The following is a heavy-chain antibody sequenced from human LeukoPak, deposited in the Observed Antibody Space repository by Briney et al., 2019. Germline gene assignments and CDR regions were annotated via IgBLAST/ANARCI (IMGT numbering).Heavy chain of an antibody. D-gene: IGHD6-13*01. V-gene: IGHV5-51*01. CDR3: VRFGLTSSLDY. CDR2: IFPGDSDT. CDR1: GYSFTTYW. J-gene: IGHJ4*02. Sequence: GESLKISCKGSGYSFTTYWIGWVRQMPGKGLEWMGIIFPGDSDTRYSPSFQGQVTISVDASISTAYLQLSGLRASDTAIYYCVRFGLTSSLDYWGQGTLVAVSS.